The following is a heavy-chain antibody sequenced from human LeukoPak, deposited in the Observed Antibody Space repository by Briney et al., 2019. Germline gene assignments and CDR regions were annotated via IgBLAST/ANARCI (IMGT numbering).Heavy chain of an antibody. J-gene: IGHJ4*02. CDR1: GGSFSGYY. CDR3: ARGPYYDFWSGYYTPFDY. D-gene: IGHD3-3*01. CDR2: INHSGST. Sequence: PSETLSLTCAVYGGSFSGYYWSWIRQPPGKGLECIGEINHSGSTNYNPSLKSRVTISVDTSKNQFSLKLSSVTAADTAVYYCARGPYYDFWSGYYTPFDYWGQGTLVTVSS. V-gene: IGHV4-34*01.